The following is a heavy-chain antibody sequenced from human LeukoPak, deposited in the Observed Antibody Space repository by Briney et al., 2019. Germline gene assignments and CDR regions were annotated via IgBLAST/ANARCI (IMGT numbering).Heavy chain of an antibody. V-gene: IGHV3-11*04. CDR2: ISSSGSTI. Sequence: GGSLRLSCAASGFTFSDYYMSWIRQAPGKGLEWVSYISSSGSTIYYADSVKGRFTISRDNAKNSLYLQMNSLRAEDTAVYYCARDFAQVYTVTTDLRDYWGQGTLVTVSS. D-gene: IGHD4-17*01. CDR1: GFTFSDYY. CDR3: ARDFAQVYTVTTDLRDY. J-gene: IGHJ4*02.